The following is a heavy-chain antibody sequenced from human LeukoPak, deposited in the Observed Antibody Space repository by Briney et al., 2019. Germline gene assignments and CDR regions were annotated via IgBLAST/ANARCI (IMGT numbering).Heavy chain of an antibody. D-gene: IGHD6-19*01. V-gene: IGHV4-39*07. CDR2: IYYSGST. J-gene: IGHJ4*02. CDR1: GGSISSSSYY. Sequence: SETLSLTCTVSGGSISSSSYYWGWIRQPPGKGLEWIGSIYYSGSTYYNPSLKSRVTISVDTSKNQFSLKLSSVTAADTAVYYCARADQYSSGWGGAYFDYWGQGTLVTVSS. CDR3: ARADQYSSGWGGAYFDY.